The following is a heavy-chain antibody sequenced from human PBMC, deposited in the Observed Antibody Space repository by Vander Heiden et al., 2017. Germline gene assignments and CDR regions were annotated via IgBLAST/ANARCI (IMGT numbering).Heavy chain of an antibody. J-gene: IGHJ4*02. D-gene: IGHD3-22*01. CDR3: AKDRGYYDSSGYPGPFDY. CDR2: ISGSGGST. Sequence: EVQLLASGGGLVQPGGSLRISCAASGFTFGSYAMSWVSRATGKGLEWVVAISGSGGSTYYADSVKGRFTISRDNSKNTLYLQMNSLRAEDTAVYYCAKDRGYYDSSGYPGPFDYWGQGTLVTVSS. V-gene: IGHV3-23*01. CDR1: GFTFGSYA.